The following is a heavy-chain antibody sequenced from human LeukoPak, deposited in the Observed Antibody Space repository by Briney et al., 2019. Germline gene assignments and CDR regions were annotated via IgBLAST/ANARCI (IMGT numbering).Heavy chain of an antibody. J-gene: IGHJ4*02. D-gene: IGHD2-2*02. Sequence: GASVKVSCKASGYTFTIYYMHWVRQASGQGLEWMGWINPNSGATTYAQKFQGRVTMTRDTSISTAYMELSGLTSDDTGVYYCARNPSYCTSTDCYNDYWGQGTLVTVSS. CDR1: GYTFTIYY. CDR2: INPNSGAT. V-gene: IGHV1-2*02. CDR3: ARNPSYCTSTDCYNDY.